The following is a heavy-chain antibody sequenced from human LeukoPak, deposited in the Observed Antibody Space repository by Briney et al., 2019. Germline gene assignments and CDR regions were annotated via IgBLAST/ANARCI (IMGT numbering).Heavy chain of an antibody. Sequence: SETLSLTCTVSGGSISSYYWSWIRQPPGKGLEWIGYIYTSGSTNYNPSLKSRVTISVETSKNQFSLKRSSVTAADTAVYDCAGHCSITSCHGAFDIWGQGTMVTVSS. J-gene: IGHJ3*02. V-gene: IGHV4-4*09. CDR3: AGHCSITSCHGAFDI. CDR2: IYTSGST. CDR1: GGSISSYY. D-gene: IGHD2-2*01.